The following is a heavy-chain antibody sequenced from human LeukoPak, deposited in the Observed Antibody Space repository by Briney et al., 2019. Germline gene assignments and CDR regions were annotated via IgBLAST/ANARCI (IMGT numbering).Heavy chain of an antibody. V-gene: IGHV4-38-2*02. J-gene: IGHJ4*02. Sequence: SETLSLTCTVSGYSISSGYYWGWIRQPPGKGLEWIGSIYHSGSTYYNPSLKSRVTISVDTSKNQFSLKLSSVTAADTAVYYCASARTAGVPAAPFDYWGQGTLVTVSS. D-gene: IGHD2-2*01. CDR1: GYSISSGYY. CDR3: ASARTAGVPAAPFDY. CDR2: IYHSGST.